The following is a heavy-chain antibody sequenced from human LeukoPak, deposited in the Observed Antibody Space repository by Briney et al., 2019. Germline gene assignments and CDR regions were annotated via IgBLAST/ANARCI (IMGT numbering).Heavy chain of an antibody. CDR2: ISDDGSNK. J-gene: IGHJ4*02. CDR3: ARDYRWNYCIDY. CDR1: GFTFSNYA. V-gene: IGHV3-30-3*01. Sequence: GGSLRLSCADSGFTFSNYAIHWVRPAPGKGLEWVAYISDDGSNKFYADSVKGRFTISRDNSQNTLYVQMNSLRPDDTAVYYCARDYRWNYCIDYWGQGTLVNVSS. D-gene: IGHD1-7*01.